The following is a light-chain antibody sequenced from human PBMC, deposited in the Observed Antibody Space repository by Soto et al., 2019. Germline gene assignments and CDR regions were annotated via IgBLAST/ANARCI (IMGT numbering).Light chain of an antibody. CDR2: VNGDGSH. Sequence: QSVLTQSPSASASLGASVKLTCTLSGGHSSFAIAWHQQQPEKGPRYLMKVNGDGSHTKGDGIPDRFSGSSSGAERYLIISALQSEDEADYYCQTWATGIRVFGGGTKLTVL. V-gene: IGLV4-69*01. J-gene: IGLJ3*02. CDR3: QTWATGIRV. CDR1: GGHSSFA.